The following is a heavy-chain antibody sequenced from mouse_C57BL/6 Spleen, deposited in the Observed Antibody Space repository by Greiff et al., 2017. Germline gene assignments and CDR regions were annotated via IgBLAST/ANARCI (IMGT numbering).Heavy chain of an antibody. Sequence: VQLQQSGAELVKPGASVTLSCTASGFNIKDYYMHWVKQRTEQGLEWIGRIDPEDGVTKYAPQFQGKATITAHTSSNTAYLQLKSLTSEDTAVEYYARTDGYYEGFDYWSQGTTLTVSS. J-gene: IGHJ2*01. V-gene: IGHV14-2*01. CDR1: GFNIKDYY. CDR2: IDPEDGVT. D-gene: IGHD2-3*01. CDR3: ARTDGYYEGFDY.